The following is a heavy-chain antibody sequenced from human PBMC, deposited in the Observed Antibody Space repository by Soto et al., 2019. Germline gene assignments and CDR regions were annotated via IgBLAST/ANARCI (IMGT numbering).Heavy chain of an antibody. V-gene: IGHV1-46*01. J-gene: IGHJ6*02. D-gene: IGHD5-18*01. CDR3: ASAPDTAMGYYYYVMDV. CDR2: INPSGGST. CDR1: GYTFTSYY. Sequence: QVQLVQSGAEVKKPGASVKVSCKASGYTFTSYYMHWVRQAPGQGLEWMGIINPSGGSTSYAQKFQGRVTMTRDTSTSTVYIELSSLRSEDTAVYYWASAPDTAMGYYYYVMDVWGQGTTVTVSS.